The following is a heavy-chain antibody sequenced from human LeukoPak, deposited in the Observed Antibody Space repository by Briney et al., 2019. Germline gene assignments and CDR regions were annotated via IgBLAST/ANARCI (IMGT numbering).Heavy chain of an antibody. CDR3: ARNSVPLRLYNWFDP. Sequence: GGSLRLSCAASGFTFSRYWMHWVRQAPGKGLMWVSRISPDGSTTLYADSVKGRFTISRGNAKNTLYLQMNSLRAEDTAVYYCARNSVPLRLYNWFDPWGQGTLVTVSS. D-gene: IGHD3-22*01. V-gene: IGHV3-74*03. J-gene: IGHJ5*02. CDR2: ISPDGSTT. CDR1: GFTFSRYW.